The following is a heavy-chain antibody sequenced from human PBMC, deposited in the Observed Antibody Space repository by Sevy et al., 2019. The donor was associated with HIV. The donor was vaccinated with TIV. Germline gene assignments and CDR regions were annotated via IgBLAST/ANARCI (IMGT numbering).Heavy chain of an antibody. CDR3: ARSPPVVVVPGAPSWFDP. J-gene: IGHJ5*02. Sequence: SETLSLTCAVHDGSFSGYYWNWIRQLPGKGLEWIGEINESGITYYNPSLKSRFTISVDTSKKQFSLKLKSVTAADTAVYFCARSPPVVVVPGAPSWFDPWGQGTLVTVSS. D-gene: IGHD2-2*01. V-gene: IGHV4-34*01. CDR2: INESGIT. CDR1: DGSFSGYY.